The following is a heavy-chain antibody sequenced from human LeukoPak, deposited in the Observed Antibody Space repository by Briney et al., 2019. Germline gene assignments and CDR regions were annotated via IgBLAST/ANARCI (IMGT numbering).Heavy chain of an antibody. V-gene: IGHV1-3*01. CDR2: INAGNGNT. CDR1: GYTFTSYA. D-gene: IGHD2-8*01. J-gene: IGHJ6*02. Sequence: ASVKVSCKASGYTFTSYAMHWVRQAPGQRLEWMGWINAGNGNTKYSQKFQGRVTMTRDTSTSTVYMELSSLRSEDTAVYYCARDSCKDYYYGMDVWGQGTTVTVSS. CDR3: ARDSCKDYYYGMDV.